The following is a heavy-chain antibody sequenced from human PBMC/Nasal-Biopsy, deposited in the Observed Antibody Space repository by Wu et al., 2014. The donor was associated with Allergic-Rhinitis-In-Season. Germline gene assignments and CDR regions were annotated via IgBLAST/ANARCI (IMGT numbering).Heavy chain of an antibody. D-gene: IGHD2/OR15-2a*01. V-gene: IGHV2-70*11. J-gene: IGHJ6*03. CDR2: IGWDDDF. CDR1: GFSFSTRGMW. Sequence: ALVKPTQTLTLTCTFSGFSFSTRGMWVTWIRQPPGKALEWLARIGWDDDFYYNTSLQSRLTISKDTSMNQVVLTMTNMDPVDTATYYCARIRPLSFYGSDYYMDVWGKGTTVTVSS. CDR3: ARIRPLSFYGSDYYMDV.